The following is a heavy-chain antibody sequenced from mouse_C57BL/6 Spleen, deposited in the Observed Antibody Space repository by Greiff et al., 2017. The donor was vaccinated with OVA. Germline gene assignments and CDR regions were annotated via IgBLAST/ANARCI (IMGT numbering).Heavy chain of an antibody. CDR2: IDPSDSYT. CDR3: ARSGGYDYGFAY. V-gene: IGHV1-50*01. Sequence: QVQLQQPGAELVKPGASVKLSCKASGYTFTSYWMQWVKQRPGQGLEWIGEIDPSDSYTNYNQKFKGKATLTVDTSSSTAYMQLSSLTSADSAVYYCARSGGYDYGFAYWGQGTLVTVSA. CDR1: GYTFTSYW. J-gene: IGHJ3*01. D-gene: IGHD2-4*01.